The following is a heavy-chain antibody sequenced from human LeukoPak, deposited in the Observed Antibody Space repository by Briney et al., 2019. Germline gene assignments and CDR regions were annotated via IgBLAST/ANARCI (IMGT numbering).Heavy chain of an antibody. J-gene: IGHJ4*02. CDR3: ARARIWFVPNNPFDY. CDR1: GFTFSSYW. Sequence: GGSLRLSCAASGFTFSSYWMSWVRQAPGKGLEWVANIKQDGSEEYHVDSVKGRFTISRDNAKNSLYLQMNSLRAEDTAVYYCARARIWFVPNNPFDYWGQGTLVTVSS. CDR2: IKQDGSEE. D-gene: IGHD3-10*01. V-gene: IGHV3-7*01.